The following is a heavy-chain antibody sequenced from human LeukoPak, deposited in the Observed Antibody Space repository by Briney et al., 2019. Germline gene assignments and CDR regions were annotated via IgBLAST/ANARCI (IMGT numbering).Heavy chain of an antibody. J-gene: IGHJ5*02. CDR2: IGPHSTFT. D-gene: IGHD5-12*01. Sequence: ASMKVSCKSSGFTFTDHYIHWVRQGPGQGLEWMGYIGPHSTFTSSPQEFQGRVTMTRDTSISTAYMELSRLRSDDTAVYYCARVGGYDGFAWGQGTLVTVSS. CDR1: GFTFTDHY. V-gene: IGHV1-2*02. CDR3: ARVGGYDGFA.